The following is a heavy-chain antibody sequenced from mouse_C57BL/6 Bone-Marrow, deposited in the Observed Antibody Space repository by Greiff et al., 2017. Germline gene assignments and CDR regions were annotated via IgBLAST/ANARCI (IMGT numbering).Heavy chain of an antibody. CDR2: IRSKSSNYAT. V-gene: IGHV10-3*01. Sequence: EVQRVESGGGLVQPKGSLKLSCAASGFTFNTYAMHWVRQAPGKGLEWVARIRSKSSNYATYYADSVKDRFTISRDDSQSMLYLQMNNLKTEDTAMYYCVREGYGSSCYAMDYWGQGTSVTVSS. CDR3: VREGYGSSCYAMDY. D-gene: IGHD1-1*01. J-gene: IGHJ4*01. CDR1: GFTFNTYA.